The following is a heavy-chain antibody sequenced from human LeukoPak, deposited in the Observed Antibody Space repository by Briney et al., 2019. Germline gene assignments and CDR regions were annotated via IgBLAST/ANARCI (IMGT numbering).Heavy chain of an antibody. Sequence: GGSLRLSCAASGFTFSSYAMSWVRQAPGKGLEWVSAISGSGGSTYYADSVKGRFTISRDNAKNSLYLQMNSLRDEDTAVYYCARASFQRWLQLGGDWGQGTLVTVSS. V-gene: IGHV3-23*01. J-gene: IGHJ4*02. D-gene: IGHD5-24*01. CDR2: ISGSGGST. CDR1: GFTFSSYA. CDR3: ARASFQRWLQLGGD.